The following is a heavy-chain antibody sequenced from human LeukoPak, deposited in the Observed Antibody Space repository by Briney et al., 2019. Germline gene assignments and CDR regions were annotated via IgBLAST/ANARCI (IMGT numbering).Heavy chain of an antibody. CDR1: GFTFSSYE. J-gene: IGHJ4*02. CDR3: AKDGSPKIAVAGTGYFDY. Sequence: GGSLRLSCAASGFTFSSYEMNWVRQAPGKGLEWVSYISSSGSTIYYADSVKGRFTISRDNAKNSLYLQMNSLRAEDTAVYYCAKDGSPKIAVAGTGYFDYWGQGTLVTVSS. D-gene: IGHD6-19*01. V-gene: IGHV3-48*03. CDR2: ISSSGSTI.